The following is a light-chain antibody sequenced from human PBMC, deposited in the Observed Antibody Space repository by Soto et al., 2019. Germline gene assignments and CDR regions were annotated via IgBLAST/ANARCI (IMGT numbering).Light chain of an antibody. J-gene: IGKJ3*01. CDR2: VVS. V-gene: IGKV3-20*01. CDR3: QQYRHSPPST. Sequence: EIVLTQSPGTLSLSPGERATLSCRASQSVPSTYLAWCQQRPGQAPRLLIYVVSTMAPGSPDRFSGSGYGTDFTLTISRLEPEDFAVYFCQQYRHSPPSTIGPGTKVDFK. CDR1: QSVPSTY.